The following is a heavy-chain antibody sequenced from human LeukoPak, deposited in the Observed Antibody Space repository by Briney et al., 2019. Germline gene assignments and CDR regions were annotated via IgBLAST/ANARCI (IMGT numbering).Heavy chain of an antibody. J-gene: IGHJ4*02. D-gene: IGHD1-14*01. CDR3: ARGVEPLAANTLAY. CDR1: GFTFDDYA. V-gene: IGHV3-9*01. Sequence: GGSLRLSCAASGFTFDDYAMHWVRQAPGKGLEWVSGISWNSGSIGYVDSVKGRFTISRDNSKNTLYLEMNSLSPDDTAVYYCARGVEPLAANTLAYWGQGTLVTVSS. CDR2: ISWNSGSI.